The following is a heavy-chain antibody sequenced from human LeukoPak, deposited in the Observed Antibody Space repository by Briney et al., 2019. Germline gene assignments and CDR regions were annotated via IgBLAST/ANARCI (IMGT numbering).Heavy chain of an antibody. CDR3: VYCSSSSCYKTGNYFDS. V-gene: IGHV3-23*01. CDR2: ISGSGVNT. D-gene: IGHD2-2*02. Sequence: PGGSLRLSCAASGFTFTSYAKSWVRQAPGKGLEWVSAISGSGVNTYYADSVKGRFTISGDNSKNTVYLQMNSLRAEDTALYYCVYCSSSSCYKTGNYFDSRGQGTPVTVSS. CDR1: GFTFTSYA. J-gene: IGHJ4*02.